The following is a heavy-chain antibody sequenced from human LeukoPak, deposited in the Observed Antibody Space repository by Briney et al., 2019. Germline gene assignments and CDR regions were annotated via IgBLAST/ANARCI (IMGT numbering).Heavy chain of an antibody. V-gene: IGHV4-59*12. Sequence: SETLSLTCTVSGSSMSPYHWGWIRQPPGKGLEWTGYIYYSGSTTYNPSLKSRVTMSVHTSRNQFSLKLTSVTAADTAVYYCARGQTGVNFYYGLDVWGQGTTVTVSS. D-gene: IGHD3-10*01. J-gene: IGHJ6*02. CDR2: IYYSGST. CDR1: GSSMSPYH. CDR3: ARGQTGVNFYYGLDV.